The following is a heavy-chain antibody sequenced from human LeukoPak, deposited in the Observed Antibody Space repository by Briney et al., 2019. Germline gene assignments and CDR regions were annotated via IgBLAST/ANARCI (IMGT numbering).Heavy chain of an antibody. CDR3: ARRGWLVLTRGYYFDY. J-gene: IGHJ4*02. CDR2: INPSGGST. Sequence: ASVKVSCKASGYTFTSYYMHWVRQAPGQGLEWMGIINPSGGSTSYAQKFQGRVTMTRNTSISTAHMELSSLRSEDTAVYYCARRGWLVLTRGYYFDYWGQGTLVTVSS. D-gene: IGHD6-19*01. V-gene: IGHV1-46*01. CDR1: GYTFTSYY.